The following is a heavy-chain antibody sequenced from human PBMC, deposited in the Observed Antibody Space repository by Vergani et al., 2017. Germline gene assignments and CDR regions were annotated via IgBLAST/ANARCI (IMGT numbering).Heavy chain of an antibody. Sequence: QVQLVQSGAEVKKPGASVKVSCKASGYTFTSYGISWVRQAPGQGLEWMGWISAYNGNTNYAQKLQGRVTMTTDTSTRTAYMELRSLRSDDTAVYYCARDSDGEMATIPLDYWGQGTLVTVSS. V-gene: IGHV1-18*01. D-gene: IGHD5-24*01. CDR3: ARDSDGEMATIPLDY. CDR2: ISAYNGNT. CDR1: GYTFTSYG. J-gene: IGHJ4*02.